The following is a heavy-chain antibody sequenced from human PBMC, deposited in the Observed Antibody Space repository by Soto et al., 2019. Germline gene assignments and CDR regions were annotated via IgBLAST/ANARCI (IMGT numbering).Heavy chain of an antibody. J-gene: IGHJ4*02. CDR2: ISYDGSNK. CDR1: GFTFSSYA. CDR3: ATGQYYYDSSGYYYS. V-gene: IGHV3-30-3*01. Sequence: PGGSLRLSCAASGFTFSSYAMHWVRQAPGKGLEWVAVISYDGSNKYYADSVKGRFTISRDNSKNTLYLQMNSLRAEDTAVYYCATGQYYYDSSGYYYSWGQGTLVTVSS. D-gene: IGHD3-22*01.